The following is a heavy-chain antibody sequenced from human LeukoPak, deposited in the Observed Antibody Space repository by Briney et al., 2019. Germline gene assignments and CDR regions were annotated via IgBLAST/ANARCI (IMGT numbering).Heavy chain of an antibody. CDR1: GFTFSTYW. V-gene: IGHV3-7*01. J-gene: IGHJ4*02. Sequence: PGGSLRLSCEASGFTFSTYWMTWVRQAPGKGLEWVANIKEDGSEKYYVDSVKGRFTISRDNAKNTLYLQMNSLRAEDTAVYYCARANYDYVWGSYRSYYFDYWGQGTLVTVSS. CDR2: IKEDGSEK. CDR3: ARANYDYVWGSYRSYYFDY. D-gene: IGHD3-16*02.